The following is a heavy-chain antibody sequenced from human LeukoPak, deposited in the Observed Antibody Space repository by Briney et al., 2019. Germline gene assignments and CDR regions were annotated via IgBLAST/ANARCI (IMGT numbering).Heavy chain of an antibody. Sequence: GGSLRLSCAASGFTFSSYAMSWVRQAPGKGLEWVSAISGSGGSTYYADSVKGRFTISRDNSKNTLYLQMNSLRAEDTAVYYCAKPTSSTSRENWFDPWGQGTLVTVSS. CDR1: GFTFSSYA. CDR2: ISGSGGST. D-gene: IGHD2-2*01. V-gene: IGHV3-23*01. J-gene: IGHJ5*02. CDR3: AKPTSSTSRENWFDP.